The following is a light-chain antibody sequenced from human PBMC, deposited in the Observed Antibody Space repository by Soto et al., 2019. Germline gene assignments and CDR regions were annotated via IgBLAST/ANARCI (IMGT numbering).Light chain of an antibody. Sequence: EVVMTQTPITLSVSPGERATLSCRAGQSVSSNLAWYQQKPGQAPRLLIYDASNRATGIPARFSGSGSGTDFTLTISSLEPEDFAVYYCQQRSNWPPTWTFGQGAMV. CDR2: DAS. CDR1: QSVSSN. CDR3: QQRSNWPPTWT. V-gene: IGKV3-11*01. J-gene: IGKJ1*01.